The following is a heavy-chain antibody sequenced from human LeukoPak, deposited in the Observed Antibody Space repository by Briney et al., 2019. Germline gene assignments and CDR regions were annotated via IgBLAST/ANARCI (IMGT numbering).Heavy chain of an antibody. CDR3: ARLGYYYDSLGHYDY. CDR2: INPTSGST. V-gene: IGHV1-46*01. D-gene: IGHD3-22*01. CDR1: GYTFTNYY. Sequence: ASVKVPCKASGYTFTNYYIHWVRQAPGQGLEWMGIINPTSGSTAYTQKFQGRVTMTRDTSTSTVYMELSSLRSDDTAVYYCARLGYYYDSLGHYDYWGQGTLVIVSS. J-gene: IGHJ4*02.